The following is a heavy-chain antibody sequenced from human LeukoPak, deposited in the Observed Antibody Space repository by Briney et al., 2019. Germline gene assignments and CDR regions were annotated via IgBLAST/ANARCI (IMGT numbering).Heavy chain of an antibody. J-gene: IGHJ4*02. D-gene: IGHD5-12*01. V-gene: IGHV3-64*01. CDR1: GFTFSSYA. CDR2: ISSNGGST. Sequence: GGSLRLSCAASGFTFSSYAMHWVRQAPGKGLEYVSAISSNGGSTYYANSVKGRFTISRDNSKNTLYLQMGSLRAEDMAVYYCARGRTPRTWLRDFDYWGQGTLVTVSS. CDR3: ARGRTPRTWLRDFDY.